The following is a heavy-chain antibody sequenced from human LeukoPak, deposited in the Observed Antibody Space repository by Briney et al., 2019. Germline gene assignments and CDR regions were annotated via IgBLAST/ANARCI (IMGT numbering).Heavy chain of an antibody. CDR3: ARGGRWLQSGRFDY. Sequence: RSSETLSLTCTVSGGSISSYYWSWIRQPPGKGLEWIGYIYYSGSTNYNPSLKSRVTISVDTSKNQFSLKLSSVTAADTAVYYCARGGRWLQSGRFDYWGQGTLVTVSS. J-gene: IGHJ4*02. CDR1: GGSISSYY. CDR2: IYYSGST. D-gene: IGHD5-24*01. V-gene: IGHV4-59*01.